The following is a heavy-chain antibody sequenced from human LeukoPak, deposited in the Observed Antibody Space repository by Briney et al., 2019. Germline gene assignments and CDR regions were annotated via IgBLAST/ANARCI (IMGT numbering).Heavy chain of an antibody. D-gene: IGHD6-6*01. Sequence: PGRSLRLSCAASGFTFSSYAMHWVRQAPGKGLEWVAVISYDGSNKYYADSVKGRFTISRDNSKNTLYLQMNSLRAEDTAVYYCARVVGSSSLYYYGMDVWGQGTTVTVSS. CDR1: GFTFSSYA. J-gene: IGHJ6*02. CDR2: ISYDGSNK. CDR3: ARVVGSSSLYYYGMDV. V-gene: IGHV3-30-3*01.